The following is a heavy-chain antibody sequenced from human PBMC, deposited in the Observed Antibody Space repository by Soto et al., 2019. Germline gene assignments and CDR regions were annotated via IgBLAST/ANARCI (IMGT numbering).Heavy chain of an antibody. V-gene: IGHV4-39*01. Sequence: KQSQTLSLTCTVSGDSISSSSYYWGWIRQPPGKGLEWIGSIYHSGTTYYNPSLKSRVTISIDTSKNQFSLKLTSVTAADTAVYYCARRIAAREPFHIWGQGTMVTVSS. D-gene: IGHD6-6*01. CDR1: GDSISSSSYY. CDR2: IYHSGTT. J-gene: IGHJ3*02. CDR3: ARRIAAREPFHI.